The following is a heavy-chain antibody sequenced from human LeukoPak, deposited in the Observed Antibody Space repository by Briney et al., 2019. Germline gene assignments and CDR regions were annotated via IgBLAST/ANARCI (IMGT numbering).Heavy chain of an antibody. CDR1: GGSISSYY. J-gene: IGHJ4*02. V-gene: IGHV4-4*07. D-gene: IGHD3-10*01. CDR2: IYTSGST. CDR3: ARATYYYALGSHFYYFDY. Sequence: SETLSLTCTVSGGSISSYYWSWIRQPAGKGLEWIGRIYTSGSTNYNPSLKSRVTMSVDTSKNQFSLKLSSVTAADTAVYYCARATYYYALGSHFYYFDYWGQGTLVTVSS.